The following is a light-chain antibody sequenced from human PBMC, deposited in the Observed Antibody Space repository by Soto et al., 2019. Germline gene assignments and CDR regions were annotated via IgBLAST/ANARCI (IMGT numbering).Light chain of an antibody. CDR2: GAS. CDR3: HQYENWPKT. Sequence: IVMTHSPPTLYVSRGEIATLSCRASQSISRNLAWFQQNPVQSPSLIIFGASTRAAGIPARFSGSGSGKEFSLTISGLQSEDFAVYFCHQYENWPKTFGQGTKVDIK. V-gene: IGKV3-15*01. J-gene: IGKJ1*01. CDR1: QSISRN.